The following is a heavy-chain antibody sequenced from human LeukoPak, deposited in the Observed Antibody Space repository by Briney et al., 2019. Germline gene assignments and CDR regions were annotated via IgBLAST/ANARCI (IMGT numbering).Heavy chain of an antibody. V-gene: IGHV4-30-4*01. CDR3: ARGGAEGDGRPSKNIAAAGRAPAYNWFDP. Sequence: PSETLSLTCTVSGGSISSGDYYWSWIRQPPGKGLEGIGYIYYSGSTYYNPSLKSRVTISVDTPKNQFSLKPSSVTAADTAVYYCARGGAEGDGRPSKNIAAAGRAPAYNWFDPWGQGTLVTVSS. D-gene: IGHD6-13*01. CDR2: IYYSGST. J-gene: IGHJ5*02. CDR1: GGSISSGDYY.